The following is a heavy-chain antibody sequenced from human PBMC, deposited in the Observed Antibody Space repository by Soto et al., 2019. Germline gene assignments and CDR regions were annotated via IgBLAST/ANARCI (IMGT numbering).Heavy chain of an antibody. V-gene: IGHV6-1*01. CDR2: TYYRSKWYN. D-gene: IGHD3-9*01. CDR3: ARDLGRGGRRDFDWHYYGMDV. Sequence: KQSQTLSLTCAISGDSVSSNSAAWNWIRQSPSRGLEWLGRTYYRSKWYNDYAVSVKSRITINPDTSKNQFSLQLNSVTPEDTAVYYCARDLGRGGRRDFDWHYYGMDVWGQGTTVTVSS. J-gene: IGHJ6*02. CDR1: GDSVSSNSAA.